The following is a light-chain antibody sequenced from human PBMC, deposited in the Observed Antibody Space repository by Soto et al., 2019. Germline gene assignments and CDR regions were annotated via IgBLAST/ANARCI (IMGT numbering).Light chain of an antibody. V-gene: IGKV1-13*02. CDR2: DAS. Sequence: IQLTQSPSSLSASVGYRVTITCRVSQGISSYLNWYRQKPGKVPNPLIYDASSLKSGVPARFSGSGSGTEFTLTISSLQPDDFATYYCQQYNTYSTFGQGTRLEIK. CDR1: QGISSY. J-gene: IGKJ5*01. CDR3: QQYNTYST.